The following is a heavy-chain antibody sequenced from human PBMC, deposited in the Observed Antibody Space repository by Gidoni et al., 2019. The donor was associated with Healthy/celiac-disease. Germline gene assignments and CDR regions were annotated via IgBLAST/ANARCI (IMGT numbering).Heavy chain of an antibody. Sequence: QVQLVQSGAEVKKPGASVQVSCKASGYTFTGYYMHWVRQAPGQGLEWMGWINPNSGGTNYAQKFQGRVTMTRDTSISTAYMELSRLRSDDTAVYYCARGSEWELLSYNWFDPWGQGTLVTVSS. CDR3: ARGSEWELLSYNWFDP. J-gene: IGHJ5*02. V-gene: IGHV1-2*02. CDR2: INPNSGGT. CDR1: GYTFTGYY. D-gene: IGHD1-26*01.